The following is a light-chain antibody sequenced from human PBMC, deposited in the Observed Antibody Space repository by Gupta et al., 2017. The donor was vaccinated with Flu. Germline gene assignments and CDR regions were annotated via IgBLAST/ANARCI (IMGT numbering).Light chain of an antibody. J-gene: IGLJ3*02. CDR3: QVWHSSGEPVV. V-gene: IGLV3-21*02. CDR2: ANI. Sequence: SYVLTQSPPVSLAPGHTARISCAGDSTGGKTVHWYQHKTGNPPALVVYANIDLSPGIPQRFLCDNTGNKATRLTSRVEEGDEAADYCQVWHSSGEPVVFGEGTKLTVL. CDR1: STGGKT.